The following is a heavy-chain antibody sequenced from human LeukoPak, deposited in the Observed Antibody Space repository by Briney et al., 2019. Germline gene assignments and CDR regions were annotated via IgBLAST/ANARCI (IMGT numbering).Heavy chain of an antibody. Sequence: GRSLRLSCAASGFTFSSYGMHWVRQAPGKGLEWVAVISYDGSNKYYADSVKGRFTISRDNSKNTLYLQMSSLRAEDTAVYYCAKLGDGYNFWGQGTLVTVSS. CDR2: ISYDGSNK. CDR3: AKLGDGYNF. V-gene: IGHV3-30*18. CDR1: GFTFSSYG. D-gene: IGHD5-24*01. J-gene: IGHJ4*02.